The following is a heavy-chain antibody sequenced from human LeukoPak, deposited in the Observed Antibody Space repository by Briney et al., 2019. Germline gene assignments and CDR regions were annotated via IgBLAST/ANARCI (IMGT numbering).Heavy chain of an antibody. Sequence: GGSLRLSCAASGFTFSNYAMTWVRQAPGKGLEWVSAIDSGGGTYYADSVKGRFTISRDNSKNTLYLQLNSLRAEDTAVYYCAKGPQGDWGQGALVTVSS. J-gene: IGHJ4*02. CDR3: AKGPQGD. D-gene: IGHD3-16*01. V-gene: IGHV3-23*01. CDR2: IDSGGGT. CDR1: GFTFSNYA.